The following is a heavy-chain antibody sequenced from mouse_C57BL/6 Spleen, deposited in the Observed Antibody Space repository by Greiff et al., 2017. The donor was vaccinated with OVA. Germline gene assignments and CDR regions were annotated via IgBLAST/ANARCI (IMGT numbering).Heavy chain of an antibody. D-gene: IGHD4-1*01. V-gene: IGHV1-61*01. CDR3: ARRFAGYPFAY. Sequence: QVQLKQPGAELVRPGSSVKLSCKASGYTFTSYWMDWVKQRPGQGLEWIGNIYPSDSETHYNQKFKDKATLTVDKSSSTAYMQLSSLTSEDSAVYYCARRFAGYPFAYWGQGTLVTVSA. J-gene: IGHJ3*01. CDR1: GYTFTSYW. CDR2: IYPSDSET.